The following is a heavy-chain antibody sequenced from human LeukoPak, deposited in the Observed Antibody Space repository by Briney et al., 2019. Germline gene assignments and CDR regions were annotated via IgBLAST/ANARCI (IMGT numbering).Heavy chain of an antibody. CDR3: AKDRLSVRYFDWFTDHDAFDT. CDR1: GFTFSSYA. V-gene: IGHV3-23*01. CDR2: ISGSGGST. D-gene: IGHD3-9*01. J-gene: IGHJ3*02. Sequence: GGSLRLSCAASGFTFSSYAMSWVRQAPGKGLEWVSAISGSGGSTYYADSVKGRFTISRDNSKNTLYLQMNSLRAEDTAVYYCAKDRLSVRYFDWFTDHDAFDTWGQGTMVTVSS.